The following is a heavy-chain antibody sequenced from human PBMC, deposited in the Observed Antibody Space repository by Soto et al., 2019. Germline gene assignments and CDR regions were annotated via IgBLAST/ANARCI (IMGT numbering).Heavy chain of an antibody. V-gene: IGHV4-30-2*01. Sequence: PSETLSLTCAVSGGSISSGDYSWSWIRQPPGKGLEWIGYISHSGSTYYNPSLRSRVTISVDRSKNHFSLKLTSVTAADTALYYCSRAVWYSYAFGWFDPWGQGTLVTVS. CDR1: GGSISSGDYS. J-gene: IGHJ5*02. CDR3: SRAVWYSYAFGWFDP. D-gene: IGHD3-16*01. CDR2: ISHSGST.